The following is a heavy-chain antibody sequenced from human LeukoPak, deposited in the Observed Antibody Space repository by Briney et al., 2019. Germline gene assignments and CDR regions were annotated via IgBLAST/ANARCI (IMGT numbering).Heavy chain of an antibody. Sequence: ASVKVSCKSSGYTFTGYYIHWVRQAPGQGLEWMGCINPKSGGTDYVQKFQGRVTMTRDTYISTAYMELSGLRSDDTAVYYRARVGTIFGVVTYAFDIWGQGTMVTVFS. V-gene: IGHV1-2*02. CDR1: GYTFTGYY. D-gene: IGHD3-3*01. J-gene: IGHJ3*02. CDR2: INPKSGGT. CDR3: ARVGTIFGVVTYAFDI.